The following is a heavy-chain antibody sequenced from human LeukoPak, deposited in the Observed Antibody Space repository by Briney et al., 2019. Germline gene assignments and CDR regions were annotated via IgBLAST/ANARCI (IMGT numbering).Heavy chain of an antibody. CDR1: GFTFSEHY. Sequence: GGSLRLSCAASGFTFSEHYMDWVRQAPGKGLEGVGRSRNKAKRYTTEYAASVKGRFSISRDYSTNSLYLQMNSLKNADTAVYYCARGPNSVYDYHYGMDVWGQGTTVTVSS. J-gene: IGHJ6*02. D-gene: IGHD5/OR15-5a*01. CDR3: ARGPNSVYDYHYGMDV. V-gene: IGHV3-72*01. CDR2: SRNKAKRYTT.